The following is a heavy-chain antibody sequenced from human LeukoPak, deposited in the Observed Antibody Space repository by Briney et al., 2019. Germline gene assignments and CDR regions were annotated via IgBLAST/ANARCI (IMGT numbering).Heavy chain of an antibody. Sequence: GGSLRLSCAASGFTFSSYAMSWVRQAPGKGLEWVSTIGGSGGSTYYADSVKGRFTISRDNSKNTLYLQMNSLGADDTAVYYCAKGGTTRFDYWGQGTLVTVSS. CDR1: GFTFSSYA. CDR3: AKGGTTRFDY. V-gene: IGHV3-23*01. D-gene: IGHD1-1*01. J-gene: IGHJ4*02. CDR2: IGGSGGST.